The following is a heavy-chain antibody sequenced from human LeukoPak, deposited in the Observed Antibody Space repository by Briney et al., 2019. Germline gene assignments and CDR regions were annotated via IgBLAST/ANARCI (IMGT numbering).Heavy chain of an antibody. CDR2: IYHSGST. Sequence: SETLSLTCTVSGYSISSGYYWGWIRQPAGKGLEWIGSIYHSGSTYYNPSLKSRVTISVDTSKNQFSLKLSSVTAADTAVYYCARDGGGIDYWGQGLLVTVSS. CDR3: ARDGGGIDY. J-gene: IGHJ4*02. V-gene: IGHV4-38-2*02. CDR1: GYSISSGYY. D-gene: IGHD1-1*01.